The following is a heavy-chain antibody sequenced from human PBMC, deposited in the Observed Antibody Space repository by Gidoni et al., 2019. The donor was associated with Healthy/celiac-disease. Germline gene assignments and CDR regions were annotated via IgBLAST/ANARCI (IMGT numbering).Heavy chain of an antibody. CDR2: IYSGGST. V-gene: IGHV3-66*01. J-gene: IGHJ4*02. CDR3: ARDSVARRYFDY. D-gene: IGHD6-19*01. Sequence: EVQLVESGGGLVQPGGSLRLSCAASGFTVSRNYMSWVRQAPGKGLEWVSVIYSGGSTYYAASVKGRFTISRDNSKNTRYLQMTSLRAEDTAVYYCARDSVARRYFDYWGQGTLVTVSS. CDR1: GFTVSRNY.